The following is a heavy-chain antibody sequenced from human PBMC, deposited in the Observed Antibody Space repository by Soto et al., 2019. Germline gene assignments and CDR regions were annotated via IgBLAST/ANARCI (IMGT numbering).Heavy chain of an antibody. CDR3: AKRGVDTFGLSY. CDR1: GFTFSSFW. Sequence: EVQLVESGGGLVQPGGSLRLSCAVSGFTFSSFWMHWVRQAPGEGLVWVSRINTDGSSTSYADSVKGRFTISRDNAMNTLYLQMNSLRVEETAMYYCAKRGVDTFGLSYWGQGTLVTVSS. CDR2: INTDGSST. V-gene: IGHV3-74*01. J-gene: IGHJ4*02. D-gene: IGHD3-10*01.